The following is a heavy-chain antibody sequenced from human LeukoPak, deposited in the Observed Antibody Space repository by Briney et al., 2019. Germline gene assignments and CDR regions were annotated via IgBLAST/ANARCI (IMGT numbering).Heavy chain of an antibody. CDR1: GGSISSYY. Sequence: SETLSLTCTVSGGSISSYYWSWIRQPAGKGLEWIGRIYTSGSTNYNPSLKSRVTISVDTSKNQFSLKLSSVTAADTAVYYCARGGPPPDYFDYWGQGTLVTVSS. D-gene: IGHD3-16*01. CDR3: ARGGPPPDYFDY. CDR2: IYTSGST. J-gene: IGHJ4*02. V-gene: IGHV4-4*07.